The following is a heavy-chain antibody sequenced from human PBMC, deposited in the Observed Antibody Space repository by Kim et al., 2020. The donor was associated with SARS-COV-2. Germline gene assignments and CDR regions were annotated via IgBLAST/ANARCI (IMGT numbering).Heavy chain of an antibody. CDR3: ARHLYDLVATIDY. D-gene: IGHD5-12*01. Sequence: YNPALKSRVTISVDTSKNQFSLKLSSVTAADTAVYYCARHLYDLVATIDYWGQGTLVTVSS. J-gene: IGHJ4*02. V-gene: IGHV4-39*01.